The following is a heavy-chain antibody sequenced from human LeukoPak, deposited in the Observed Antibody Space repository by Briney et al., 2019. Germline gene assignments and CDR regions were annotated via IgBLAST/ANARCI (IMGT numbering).Heavy chain of an antibody. CDR3: VGLGTMTVGLGY. J-gene: IGHJ4*02. CDR1: GGSISSGGYS. CDR2: VSRSGST. V-gene: IGHV4-30-2*03. Sequence: SQTLSLTCAVSGGSISSGGYSWGWIRQPPGKGLEWLGSVSRSGSTFYNPSLKSRLSMSVDTSKSQFSLQLSSVTAADTAVYYCVGLGTMTVGLGYWGQGTLVTVSS. D-gene: IGHD3-22*01.